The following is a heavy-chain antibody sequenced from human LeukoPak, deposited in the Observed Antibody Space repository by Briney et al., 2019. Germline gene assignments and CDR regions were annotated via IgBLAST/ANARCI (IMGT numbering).Heavy chain of an antibody. CDR3: ARDSLYSSSWTS. V-gene: IGHV4-30-2*01. D-gene: IGHD6-13*01. CDR1: GGSISSGGYY. CDR2: IYHSGST. J-gene: IGHJ4*02. Sequence: SETLSLTCTVSGGSISSGGYYWSWIRQPPGKGLEWIGYIYHSGSTYYNPSLKSRVTISVDRSKNQFSLKLSSVTAADTAVYYCARDSLYSSSWTSWGQGTLVTVSS.